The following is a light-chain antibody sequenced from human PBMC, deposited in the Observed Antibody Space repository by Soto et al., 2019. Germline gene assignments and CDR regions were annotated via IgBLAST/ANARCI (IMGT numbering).Light chain of an antibody. J-gene: IGKJ2*02. CDR2: DAY. V-gene: IGKV1-5*01. CDR3: QQYNSSPCT. CDR1: QSISSW. Sequence: DLQMTQSPSTLSASVGDRVTITCRASQSISSWLAWYQQKPGKAPKLLIYDAYSLESGVPSRFSGSGSGTEFTLTISSLQPDDFATYYCQQYNSSPCTFGQGTKLEIK.